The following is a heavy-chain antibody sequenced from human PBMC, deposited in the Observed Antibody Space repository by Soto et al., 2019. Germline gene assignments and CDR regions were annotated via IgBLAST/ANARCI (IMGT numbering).Heavy chain of an antibody. Sequence: SVKVSCKASGGTFSSYAISWVRQAPGQGLEWMGGIIPIFGTANYAQKFQGRVTITADESTSTAYMELSSLRSEDTAVYYCARDPASDYCDSSGSSPGGYWGQGTLVTVSS. J-gene: IGHJ4*02. D-gene: IGHD3-22*01. V-gene: IGHV1-69*13. CDR3: ARDPASDYCDSSGSSPGGY. CDR2: IIPIFGTA. CDR1: GGTFSSYA.